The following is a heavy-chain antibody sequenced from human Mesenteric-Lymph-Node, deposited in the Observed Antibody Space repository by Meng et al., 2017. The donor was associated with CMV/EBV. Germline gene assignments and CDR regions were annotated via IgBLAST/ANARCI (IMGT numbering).Heavy chain of an antibody. CDR3: ARVPLAYYYDSSGYFPFGFWFDP. Sequence: LRLSCTVSGGSISSGGYYWSWIRQHPGKGLEWIGYIYYSGSTYYNPSLKSQVTISVDTSKNQFSLKLSSVTAADTAVYYCARVPLAYYYDSSGYFPFGFWFDPWGQGTLVTVSS. CDR1: GGSISSGGYY. J-gene: IGHJ5*02. V-gene: IGHV4-31*01. D-gene: IGHD3-22*01. CDR2: IYYSGST.